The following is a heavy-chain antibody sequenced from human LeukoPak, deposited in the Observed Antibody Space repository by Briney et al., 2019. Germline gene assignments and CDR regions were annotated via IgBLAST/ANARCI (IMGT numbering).Heavy chain of an antibody. Sequence: GRSLRLSCAASGFTFSSYAMHWVRQAPGKGLEWVSAISGSGGSTYYADSVKGRFTISRDNSKNTLYLQMNSLRAEDTAVYYCAKVNSSPAGSGIDYWGRGTLVTVSS. J-gene: IGHJ4*02. CDR3: AKVNSSPAGSGIDY. CDR1: GFTFSSYA. CDR2: ISGSGGST. D-gene: IGHD6-13*01. V-gene: IGHV3-23*01.